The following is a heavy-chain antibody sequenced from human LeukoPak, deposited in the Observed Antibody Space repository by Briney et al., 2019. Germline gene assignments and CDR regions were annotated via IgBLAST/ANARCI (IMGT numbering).Heavy chain of an antibody. J-gene: IGHJ4*02. CDR2: INHSGST. CDR3: ARERGSYYRIDY. D-gene: IGHD1-26*01. CDR1: GGSFGGYH. V-gene: IGHV4-34*01. Sequence: SETLSLTCAVYGGSFGGYHWSWIRQPPGKGLEWIGEINHSGSTNYNPSLKSRVTISADTSKSQFSLKLSSVTAADTAVYYCARERGSYYRIDYWGQGTLVTVSS.